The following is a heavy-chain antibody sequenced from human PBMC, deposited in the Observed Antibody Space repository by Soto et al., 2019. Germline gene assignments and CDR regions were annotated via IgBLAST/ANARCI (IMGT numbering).Heavy chain of an antibody. CDR1: GFTFDDYA. J-gene: IGHJ4*02. CDR2: ISWNSGSI. Sequence: GGSLRLSCAASGFTFDDYAMHWVRQAPGKGLEWVSGISWNSGSIGYADSVKGRFTISRDNAKNSLYLQMNSLRAEDTALYYYAKDFWSGFGGFDYWGQGTLVTVSS. V-gene: IGHV3-9*01. CDR3: AKDFWSGFGGFDY. D-gene: IGHD3-3*01.